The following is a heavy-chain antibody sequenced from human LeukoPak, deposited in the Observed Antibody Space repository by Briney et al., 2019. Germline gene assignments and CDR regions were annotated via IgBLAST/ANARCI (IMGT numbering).Heavy chain of an antibody. J-gene: IGHJ6*03. CDR2: LYSSGST. V-gene: IGHV4-61*02. CDR1: GGSINSGNYH. CDR3: VRDFSGYTYYMDI. D-gene: IGHD3-22*01. Sequence: PSETLSLTCTVSGGSINSGNYHWSWIQQPAGKGLEWIGRLYSSGSTKYNPSLKSRVTISGDTSDNQISLELSSVTAADTAVYYCVRDFSGYTYYMDIWGKGTTVTVSS.